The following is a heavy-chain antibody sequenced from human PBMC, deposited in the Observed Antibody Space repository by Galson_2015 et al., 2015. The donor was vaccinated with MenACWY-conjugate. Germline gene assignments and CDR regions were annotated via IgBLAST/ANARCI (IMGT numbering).Heavy chain of an antibody. J-gene: IGHJ4*02. CDR3: AKDSAVCIGMSSLLNDN. CDR1: GFTFSSYA. D-gene: IGHD1-26*01. V-gene: IGHV3-23*01. CDR2: ITSSGAGT. Sequence: SLRLSCAASGFTFSSYAMTWVRQAPGKGLVWVSGITSSGAGTYYADSVKGRFTVSRDNSKDTLYLQMNSLTAEDTAVYYCAKDSAVCIGMSSLLNDNWCPGTLVTVSS.